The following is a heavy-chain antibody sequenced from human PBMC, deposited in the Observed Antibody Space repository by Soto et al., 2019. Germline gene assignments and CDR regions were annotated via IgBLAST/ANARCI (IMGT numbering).Heavy chain of an antibody. CDR2: IYWDDDK. V-gene: IGHV2-5*02. Sequence: QITLKESGPTLVKPTQTLTLTCTFSGFSLETSGMGMSWIRQPPGKALEWLALIYWDDDKRYSPSLKNRLTSTKDASKDQVVLTYTNVDPVDTAAYDCAHALYHYDNMGDSTYGYYDLRGRGTLVTVSS. J-gene: IGHJ2*01. D-gene: IGHD3-22*01. CDR3: AHALYHYDNMGDSTYGYYDL. CDR1: GFSLETSGMG.